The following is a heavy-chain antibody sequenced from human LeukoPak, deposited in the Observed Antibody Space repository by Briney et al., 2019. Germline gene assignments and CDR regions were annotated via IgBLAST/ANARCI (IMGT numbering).Heavy chain of an antibody. CDR2: INTSGST. Sequence: SETLSLTCTVSSGSISSGNYYWSWIRQPAGKGLEWIGRINTSGSTNYNPSLKSRVTISVDTSKNQFSLKLSSVTAADTAVYYCARESNYYGSGTGWFDPWGQGTLVTVSS. CDR3: ARESNYYGSGTGWFDP. V-gene: IGHV4-61*02. CDR1: SGSISSGNYY. D-gene: IGHD3-10*01. J-gene: IGHJ5*02.